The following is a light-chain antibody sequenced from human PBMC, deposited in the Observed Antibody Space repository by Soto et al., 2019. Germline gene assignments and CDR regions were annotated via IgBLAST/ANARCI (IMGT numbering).Light chain of an antibody. J-gene: IGKJ2*01. CDR2: GAS. CDR1: QSVSSK. CDR3: QQYNNWPYT. V-gene: IGKV3-15*01. Sequence: EIVMTQSPDTPSVSPGERATLSCRASQSVSSKLAWYQQKPGQAPRLLIYGASTRATDIPARFSGSGSGTEFTLPISSLQSEDFAVYYCQQYNNWPYTFGQGTKLEIK.